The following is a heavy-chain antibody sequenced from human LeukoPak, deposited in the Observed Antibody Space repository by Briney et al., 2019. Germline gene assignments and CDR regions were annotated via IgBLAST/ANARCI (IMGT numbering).Heavy chain of an antibody. Sequence: ESGGGVVQPGRSLRLSCAASGFTFSSYGMHWVRQAPGKGLEWVAVIWNDGSDKNYADSVKGRFTISRDNSKNTLYLQMNSLRAEDTAVYYCAESYYSISGSYFSSWFDLWGQGTLVTVSS. CDR1: GFTFSSYG. CDR2: IWNDGSDK. V-gene: IGHV3-33*01. J-gene: IGHJ5*02. CDR3: AESYYSISGSYFSSWFDL. D-gene: IGHD3-10*01.